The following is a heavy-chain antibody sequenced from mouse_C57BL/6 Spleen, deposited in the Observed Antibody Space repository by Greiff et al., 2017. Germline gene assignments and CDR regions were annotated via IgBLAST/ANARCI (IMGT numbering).Heavy chain of an antibody. J-gene: IGHJ2*01. V-gene: IGHV5-6*01. CDR3: ARGGYGYDGYSPFAY. Sequence: EVKVVESGGDLVKPGGSLKLSCAASGFTFSSYGMSWVRLTPDKRLEWVATISSGGSYTYYPDSVKGRFTISRDNAKNTLYLQMSSLKSEDTAMYYCARGGYGYDGYSPFAYWGQGTTLTVSS. D-gene: IGHD2-3*01. CDR2: ISSGGSYT. CDR1: GFTFSSYG.